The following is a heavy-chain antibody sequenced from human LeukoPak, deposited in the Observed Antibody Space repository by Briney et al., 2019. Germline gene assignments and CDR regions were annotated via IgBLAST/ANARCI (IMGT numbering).Heavy chain of an antibody. J-gene: IGHJ6*03. V-gene: IGHV3-74*01. CDR1: GFTFSSYG. D-gene: IGHD6-6*01. Sequence: GGSLRLSCAASGFTFSSYGMHWVRQAPGKGLVWVSRINTDGSISSYADSVKGRFTISRDNAKNTLYLQMNSLRAEDTAVYYCARGGIAARQGYYYYMDVWGKGTTVTVSS. CDR2: INTDGSIS. CDR3: ARGGIAARQGYYYYMDV.